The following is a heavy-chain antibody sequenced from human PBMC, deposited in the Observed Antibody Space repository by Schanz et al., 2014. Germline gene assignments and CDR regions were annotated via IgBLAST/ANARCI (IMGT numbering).Heavy chain of an antibody. Sequence: EVQLVESGGGLVQPGGSLKLSCAASGFTFSASAMHWVRQAPGKGLEDVSVISSNGGSTYFGNSVRGRFTISRDNSKNTVYLQMNSLRGEDTGMYYCARGDPVAGLDYWGRGTLVTVSS. CDR2: ISSNGGST. CDR3: ARGDPVAGLDY. V-gene: IGHV3-64*01. J-gene: IGHJ4*02. CDR1: GFTFSASA.